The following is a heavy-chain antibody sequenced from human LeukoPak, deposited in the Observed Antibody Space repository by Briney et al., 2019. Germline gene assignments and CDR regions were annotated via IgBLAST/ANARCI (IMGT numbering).Heavy chain of an antibody. Sequence: GGSLRLSCAASGFTFSSYGMHWVRQAPGKGLEWGAVIWYDGSNKYYADSVKGRFTISRDNSKNTLYLQMNSLRAEDTAVYYCARDKFGYSSALDYWGQGTLVTVSS. CDR2: IWYDGSNK. J-gene: IGHJ4*02. D-gene: IGHD6-19*01. CDR1: GFTFSSYG. V-gene: IGHV3-33*01. CDR3: ARDKFGYSSALDY.